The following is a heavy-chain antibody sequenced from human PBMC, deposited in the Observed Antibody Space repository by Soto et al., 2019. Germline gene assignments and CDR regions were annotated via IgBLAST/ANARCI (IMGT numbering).Heavy chain of an antibody. CDR1: GFTFSSYW. V-gene: IGHV3-7*01. CDR2: IKQDGSEK. Sequence: GGSLRLSCAASGFTFSSYWMSWVRQAPGKGLEWVANIKQDGSEKYYVDSVKGRFTISRDNAKNSLYLQMNSLRAEDTAVYYCAREMGYCTNGVCQRRPYFDYWGQGTLVTVSS. D-gene: IGHD2-8*01. CDR3: AREMGYCTNGVCQRRPYFDY. J-gene: IGHJ4*02.